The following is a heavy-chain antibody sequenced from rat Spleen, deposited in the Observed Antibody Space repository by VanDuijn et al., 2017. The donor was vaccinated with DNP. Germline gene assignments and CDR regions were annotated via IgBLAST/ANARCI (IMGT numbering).Heavy chain of an antibody. CDR2: IHSDGSST. Sequence: EVQLVESGGDLVQPGGSLKLSCAASEFTFTDYGMAWVLQAPKRGLEWVTTIHSDGSSTYYRDSVRGRFTFSRDNAENTLYLQMDSLRSEDTATYYCARHRIYNNLFDYWGQGVMVTVSS. J-gene: IGHJ2*01. D-gene: IGHD1-10*01. CDR3: ARHRIYNNLFDY. V-gene: IGHV5-7*01. CDR1: EFTFTDYG.